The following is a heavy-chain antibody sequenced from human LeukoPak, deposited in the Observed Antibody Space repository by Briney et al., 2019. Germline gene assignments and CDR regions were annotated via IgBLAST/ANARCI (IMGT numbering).Heavy chain of an antibody. CDR3: VKELQTITSPFDY. J-gene: IGHJ4*02. CDR2: INSNGLSA. D-gene: IGHD5-24*01. V-gene: IGHV3-64D*06. CDR1: GFTFSAYA. Sequence: PGGSLRLSCSASGFTFSAYAMHWVRQAPGKGLQYVLAINSNGLSAYYTDSVKGRFTISRDNSRNTVYLQMSSLRVEDTAVYYCVKELQTITSPFDYWGQGTLVTVSS.